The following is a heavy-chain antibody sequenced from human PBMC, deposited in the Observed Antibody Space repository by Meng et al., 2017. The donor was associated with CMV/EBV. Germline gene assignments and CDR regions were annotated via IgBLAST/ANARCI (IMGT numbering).Heavy chain of an antibody. CDR1: GYTFMGFG. CDR3: ARRYCSSDICYGYFDY. D-gene: IGHD2-2*01. V-gene: IGHV1-18*01. Sequence: ASVKVSCKPSGYTFMGFGISWVRLAPGQGLEWMGWISTYNGDTNFAQKFQGRVTMTTDTSTSTVYMELRSLRSDDTAVYYCARRYCSSDICYGYFDYWGQGTLVTVSS. J-gene: IGHJ4*02. CDR2: ISTYNGDT.